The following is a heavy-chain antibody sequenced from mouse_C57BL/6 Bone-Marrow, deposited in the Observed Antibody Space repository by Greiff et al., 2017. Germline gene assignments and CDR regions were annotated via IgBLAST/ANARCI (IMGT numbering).Heavy chain of an antibody. V-gene: IGHV2-3*01. J-gene: IGHJ3*01. CDR3: DKGTRVEEGFAY. D-gene: IGHD1-1*01. CDR2: IWGDGST. CDR1: GFSLTSYG. Sequence: VHLVESGPGLVAPSQCLSISCTVSGFSLTSYGVSWVRQPPGKGLEWLGVIWGDGSTNYPSAPISRLGISTDNSEGQVFINLNSLQTDDTATEYCDKGTRVEEGFAYWGQGTLVTVSA.